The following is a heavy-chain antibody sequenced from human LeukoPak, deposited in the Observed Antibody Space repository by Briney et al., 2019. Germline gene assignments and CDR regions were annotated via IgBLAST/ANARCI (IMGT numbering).Heavy chain of an antibody. D-gene: IGHD3-16*01. V-gene: IGHV3-33*01. CDR2: IWYDGSNK. J-gene: IGHJ3*02. CDR1: GFTFSAYG. CDR3: ARDWGDGFFSMAFDI. Sequence: GGSLRLSCAASGFTFSAYGMQWVRQAPGKGPEWVAVIWYDGSNKYYADSVKGRFTISRDNSKNTLYLQMNRLRAEDTAVYYSARDWGDGFFSMAFDIWGQGTMVTVSS.